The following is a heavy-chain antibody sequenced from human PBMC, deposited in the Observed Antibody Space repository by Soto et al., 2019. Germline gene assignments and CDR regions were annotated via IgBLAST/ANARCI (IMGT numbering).Heavy chain of an antibody. V-gene: IGHV1-58*01. J-gene: IGHJ5*02. Sequence: ASVKVSCKTSGFTFSSSAVHWVRQARGQRHQWIGWIDVGSANANYAQKFQGRVTITADKSTSTAYMELSSLRSEDTAVYYCATTVHNWFDPWGQGTLVTVSS. CDR3: ATTVHNWFDP. CDR2: IDVGSANA. CDR1: GFTFSSSA. D-gene: IGHD1-1*01.